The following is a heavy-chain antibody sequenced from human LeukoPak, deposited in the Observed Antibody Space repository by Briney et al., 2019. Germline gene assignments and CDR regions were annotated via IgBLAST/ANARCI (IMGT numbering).Heavy chain of an antibody. J-gene: IGHJ4*02. CDR1: GFTFTDYA. CDR2: ISSDGSKN. CDR3: VKGLVQTTMSYSVDY. D-gene: IGHD1-1*01. V-gene: IGHV3-30*18. Sequence: GRSLRLSCAASGFTFTDYAMHWVRQTPGKGLEWVALISSDGSKNVYADPVKGRFTVSRDNSKNTLYLQMNSLRAEDTAVYYCVKGLVQTTMSYSVDYWGQGALVTVSS.